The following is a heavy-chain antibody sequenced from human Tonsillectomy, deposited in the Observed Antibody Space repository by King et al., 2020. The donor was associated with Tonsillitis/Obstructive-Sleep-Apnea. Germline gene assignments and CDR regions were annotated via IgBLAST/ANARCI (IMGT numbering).Heavy chain of an antibody. J-gene: IGHJ4*02. CDR3: ARPIAVAGKGAFDY. Sequence: QLVQSGAEVKKPGASVKVSCKASGYTFITYGISWVRQAPGQGLEWMGWISTYNGNTNYAQKLQGRVTMTTDTSTSTAYMELRSLRSDDTAVNYCARPIAVAGKGAFDYWGQGTLVTVSS. V-gene: IGHV1-18*04. CDR2: ISTYNGNT. CDR1: GYTFITYG. D-gene: IGHD6-19*01.